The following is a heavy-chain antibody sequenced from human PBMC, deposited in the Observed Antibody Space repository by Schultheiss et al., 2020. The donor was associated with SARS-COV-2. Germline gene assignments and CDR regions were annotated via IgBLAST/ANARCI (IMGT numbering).Heavy chain of an antibody. J-gene: IGHJ6*02. CDR3: ARQHFTMVRGVTNYYYYGMDV. CDR2: IYYSGST. D-gene: IGHD3-10*01. Sequence: SETLSLTCTVSGGSISSSSYYWGWIRQPPGKGLAWIGSIYYSGSTYYNPSLKSRVTISVDTSKNQFSLKLSSVTAAETGVYYCARQHFTMVRGVTNYYYYGMDVWGQGTTVTVSS. CDR1: GGSISSSSYY. V-gene: IGHV4-39*01.